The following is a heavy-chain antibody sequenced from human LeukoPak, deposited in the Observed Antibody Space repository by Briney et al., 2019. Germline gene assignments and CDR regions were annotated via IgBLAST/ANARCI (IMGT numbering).Heavy chain of an antibody. CDR1: GYTFTGYY. Sequence: GASVKVSCKASGYTFTGYYMHWVRQAPGQGLEWMGWINPNSGGSTSYAQKFQGRVTMTRDMSTSTVYMELSSLRSEDTAVYYCARDLRSYYYDSSGYSEFDYWGQGTLVTVSS. CDR2: INPNSGGST. J-gene: IGHJ4*02. V-gene: IGHV1-46*01. CDR3: ARDLRSYYYDSSGYSEFDY. D-gene: IGHD3-22*01.